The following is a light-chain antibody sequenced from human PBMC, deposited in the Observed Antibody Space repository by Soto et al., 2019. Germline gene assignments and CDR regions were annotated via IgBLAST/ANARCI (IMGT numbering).Light chain of an antibody. J-gene: IGKJ1*01. Sequence: EIVMTRSPVTLSVSPVETANLSCRASQTVTSNLAWYQQKPGRSPRLLLSGASTRATGIPARFSGSGSGTDFTLTISSLEPEDFAVYYCQQRSNWITFGQGTKVDIK. CDR1: QTVTSN. CDR3: QQRSNWIT. V-gene: IGKV3-15*01. CDR2: GAS.